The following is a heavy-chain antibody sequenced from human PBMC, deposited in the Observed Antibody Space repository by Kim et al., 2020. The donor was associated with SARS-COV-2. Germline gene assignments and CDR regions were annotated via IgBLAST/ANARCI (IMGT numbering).Heavy chain of an antibody. D-gene: IGHD6-13*01. CDR2: YN. CDR3: ARDSSSPFDY. Sequence: YNDYAVSGKSRITINPDTSKIQFSLQLNSVTPEDTAVYYCARDSSSPFDYWGQGTLVTVSS. V-gene: IGHV6-1*01. J-gene: IGHJ4*02.